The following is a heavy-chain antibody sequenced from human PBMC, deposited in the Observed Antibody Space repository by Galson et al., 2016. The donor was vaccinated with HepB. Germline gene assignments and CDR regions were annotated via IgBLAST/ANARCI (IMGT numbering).Heavy chain of an antibody. D-gene: IGHD2-15*01. J-gene: IGHJ3*01. Sequence: SLRLSCAVSGFTFGDYAMSWFRQAPGKGLEWIGFIRSKAHGGTTEYAATVKGRFTVSRDDSRSIAYLQMNSLKTEDTAVYYCAIEGFFYCSGGHCSSDILDVWGQGTLVTVSS. V-gene: IGHV3-49*03. CDR1: GFTFGDYA. CDR3: AIEGFFYCSGGHCSSDILDV. CDR2: IRSKAHGGTT.